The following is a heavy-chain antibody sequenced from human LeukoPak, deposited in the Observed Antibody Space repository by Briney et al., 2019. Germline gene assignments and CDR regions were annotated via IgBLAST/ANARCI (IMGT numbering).Heavy chain of an antibody. V-gene: IGHV4-61*01. Sequence: PSETLSLTCSVSGASVSSGSYYWSWIRQPPGKGLERIGYMYYSGSTNYNPSLKSRVTISVDTSKKQFPLELSSVTAADTAVYYCARETKYCSGGSCYSDGLDIWGQGTMVTVSS. J-gene: IGHJ3*02. CDR1: GASVSSGSYY. CDR2: MYYSGST. CDR3: ARETKYCSGGSCYSDGLDI. D-gene: IGHD2-15*01.